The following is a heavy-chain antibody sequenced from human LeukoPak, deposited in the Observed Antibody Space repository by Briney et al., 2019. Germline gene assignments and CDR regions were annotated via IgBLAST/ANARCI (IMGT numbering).Heavy chain of an antibody. V-gene: IGHV4-34*01. CDR1: GGSFSGYY. D-gene: IGHD2-21*02. J-gene: IGHJ6*02. CDR2: INHSGST. CDR3: AGRGGDLYYYYGMDV. Sequence: KPSETLSLTCAVYGGSFSGYYWSWIRQPPGKGLEWIGEINHSGSTNYNPSLKSRVTISVDTSKNQFSLKLSSVTAADTAVYYCAGRGGDLYYYYGMDVWGQGTTVTVSS.